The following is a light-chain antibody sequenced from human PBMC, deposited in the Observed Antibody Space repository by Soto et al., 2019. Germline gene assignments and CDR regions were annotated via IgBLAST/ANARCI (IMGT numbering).Light chain of an antibody. CDR3: QQYVNWPYT. CDR1: QSVSTY. CDR2: DAS. J-gene: IGKJ2*01. V-gene: IGKV3-11*01. Sequence: EIVLTQSPATLSLSPGERATLSCRASQSVSTYLAWYQHKPGQAPRLLIYDASNRATGIPARFSGSGSETDFTLTISSLEPEDFAVYYCQQYVNWPYTFGQGTKLEI.